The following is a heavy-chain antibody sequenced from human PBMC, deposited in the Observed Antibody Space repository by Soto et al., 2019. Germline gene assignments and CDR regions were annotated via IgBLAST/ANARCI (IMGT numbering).Heavy chain of an antibody. V-gene: IGHV3-23*01. CDR1: GFTFSSYA. D-gene: IGHD5-18*01. CDR2: ISGSGGST. CDR3: ANPIQLWLRYGMDV. Sequence: SLRLSCAASGFTFSSYAMSWVRQAPGKGLEWVSAISGSGGSTYYADSVKGRFTISRDNSKNTLYLQMNSLRAEDTAAYYCANPIQLWLRYGMDVWGQGTTVTVSS. J-gene: IGHJ6*02.